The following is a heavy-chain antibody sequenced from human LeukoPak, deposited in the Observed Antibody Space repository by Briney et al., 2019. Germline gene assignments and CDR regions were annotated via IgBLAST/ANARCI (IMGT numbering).Heavy chain of an antibody. V-gene: IGHV3-21*01. CDR1: GFTFSSYN. Sequence: GGSLRLSCAASGFTFSSYNMNWVRQAPGKGLEWVSSISSSSDYIYYADSVKGRFTISRDNAKNSLYLQMKSLRAEDTAVYYCARGKTSQNIVTRKTYNWFDPWGQGTLVTASS. CDR2: ISSSSDYI. CDR3: ARGKTSQNIVTRKTYNWFDP. D-gene: IGHD2/OR15-2a*01. J-gene: IGHJ5*02.